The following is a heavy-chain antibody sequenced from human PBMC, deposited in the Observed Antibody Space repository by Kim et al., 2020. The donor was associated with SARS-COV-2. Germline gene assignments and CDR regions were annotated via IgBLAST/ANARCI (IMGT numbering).Heavy chain of an antibody. J-gene: IGHJ4*02. D-gene: IGHD3-10*01. V-gene: IGHV3-30*01. CDR3: ARDSVDSGSYLDY. Sequence: HCAESGKGRFNISGDNSKCAVYLQMNSLRVEDTALYYCARDSVDSGSYLDYWGQGTPVTVSS.